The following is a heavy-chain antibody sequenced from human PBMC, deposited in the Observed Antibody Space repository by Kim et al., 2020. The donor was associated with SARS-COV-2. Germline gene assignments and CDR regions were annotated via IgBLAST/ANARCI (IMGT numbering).Heavy chain of an antibody. CDR1: GGSFSGYY. D-gene: IGHD3-9*01. Sequence: SETLSLTCAVYGGSFSGYYWSWIRQPPGKGLEWIGEINHSGSTNYNPSLKSRVTISVDTSKNQFSLKLSSVTAADTAVYYCARGNFDFNYYYYGMDVWGQGTTVTVSS. CDR2: INHSGST. J-gene: IGHJ6*02. CDR3: ARGNFDFNYYYYGMDV. V-gene: IGHV4-34*01.